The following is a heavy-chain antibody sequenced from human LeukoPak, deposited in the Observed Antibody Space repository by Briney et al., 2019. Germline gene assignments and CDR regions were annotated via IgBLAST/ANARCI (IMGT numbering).Heavy chain of an antibody. Sequence: SETLSLTCAVYGGSFSGYYWSWIRQPPGRGLEWIGEINHSGSTNYNPSLKSRVTISVDTSKNQFSLKLSSVTAADTAVYYCARDVSSGYSDYWGQGTLVTVSS. CDR2: INHSGST. J-gene: IGHJ4*02. D-gene: IGHD3-22*01. V-gene: IGHV4-34*01. CDR3: ARDVSSGYSDY. CDR1: GGSFSGYY.